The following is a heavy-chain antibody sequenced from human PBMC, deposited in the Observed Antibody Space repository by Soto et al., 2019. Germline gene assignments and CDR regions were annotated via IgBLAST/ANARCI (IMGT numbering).Heavy chain of an antibody. CDR1: GGTFSSYA. V-gene: IGHV1-69*01. Sequence: QVQLVQSGAEVKKPGSSVKFSCKASGGTFSSYAISWVRQAPGQGLEWMGGIIPIFGTANYAQKFQGRVTITADESTSKAYMELSSLRSEDTAVYYCATRKYSSSWYLGDYYGMDVWGQGTTVTVSS. CDR2: IIPIFGTA. CDR3: ATRKYSSSWYLGDYYGMDV. D-gene: IGHD6-13*01. J-gene: IGHJ6*02.